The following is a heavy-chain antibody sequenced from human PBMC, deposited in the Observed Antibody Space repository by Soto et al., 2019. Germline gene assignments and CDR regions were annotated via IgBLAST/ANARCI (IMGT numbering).Heavy chain of an antibody. Sequence: QVQLVESGGGVVQPGRSLRLSCAAPRFIFISYGMHWVRQAPGKGLEWLAVTSYDGSKKYYADSVKGRFTISRDNSKNTLYLQMNSLRAEDTAVFYCARDNYYDSSGYYNYFDYWGQGTLVTVSS. V-gene: IGHV3-30*03. J-gene: IGHJ4*02. CDR2: TSYDGSKK. D-gene: IGHD3-22*01. CDR1: RFIFISYG. CDR3: ARDNYYDSSGYYNYFDY.